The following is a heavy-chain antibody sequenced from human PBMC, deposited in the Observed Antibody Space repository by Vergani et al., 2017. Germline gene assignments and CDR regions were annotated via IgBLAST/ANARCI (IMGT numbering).Heavy chain of an antibody. CDR3: AGVENGITIFGVVSYFDY. CDR2: IKQDGSEK. CDR1: GFTFSRYW. Sequence: EVQLVESGGGLVQPGGSLRLSCAASGFTFSRYWMSWVRQAPGKGLEWVANIKQDGSEKYYVDSVKGRFTISRDNAKNSLYLQMKSLRAEDTAVYYCAGVENGITIFGVVSYFDYWGQGTLVTVSS. J-gene: IGHJ4*02. V-gene: IGHV3-7*03. D-gene: IGHD3-3*01.